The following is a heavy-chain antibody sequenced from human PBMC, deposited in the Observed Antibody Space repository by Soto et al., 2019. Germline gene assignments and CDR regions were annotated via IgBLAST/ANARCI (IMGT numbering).Heavy chain of an antibody. Sequence: EVQLVESAGGLVKPGGSLRLSCVASGFSFNEAWRNWVRQAPGEGLEWVGRIKTSAGGGATDYAAPVQGRFTISRDDSKNALSPHMTSLRTEDTAIYYCTTGSVEGIWGQGTTVTVPS. V-gene: IGHV3-15*07. CDR3: TTGSVEGI. J-gene: IGHJ6*02. CDR2: IKTSAGGGAT. CDR1: GFSFNEAW. D-gene: IGHD2-15*01.